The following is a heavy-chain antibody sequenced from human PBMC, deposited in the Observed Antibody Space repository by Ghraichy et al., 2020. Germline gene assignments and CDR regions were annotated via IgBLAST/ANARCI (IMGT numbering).Heavy chain of an antibody. CDR2: IYYSGSS. CDR1: GGSISGSDYY. J-gene: IGHJ4*02. D-gene: IGHD2-15*01. V-gene: IGHV4-31*03. CDR3: ARTSTGYCSGGSCYYYFLY. Sequence: SETLSLTCTVSGGSISGSDYYWSWIRQHPGKGLEWIGYIYYSGSSYYNPSLKRRVTISVDTSNNQFSLKLSSVTAADTAVYYCARTSTGYCSGGSCYYYFLYWGQGTLVTVSS.